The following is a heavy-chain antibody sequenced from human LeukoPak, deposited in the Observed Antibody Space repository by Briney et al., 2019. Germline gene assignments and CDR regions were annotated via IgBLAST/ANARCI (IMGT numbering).Heavy chain of an antibody. J-gene: IGHJ6*03. CDR2: ISGSGGST. V-gene: IGHV3-23*01. CDR3: AKDKVDYYYYYMDG. Sequence: PGGSLRLSCAASGFTFSSYAMSWVRQPAGKGLEWVSSISGSGGSTYYADSVKGPFTISRDNSKNTLYLQMNLLRADDTAVYYCAKDKVDYYYYYMDGWGKGTTVTASS. CDR1: GFTFSSYA.